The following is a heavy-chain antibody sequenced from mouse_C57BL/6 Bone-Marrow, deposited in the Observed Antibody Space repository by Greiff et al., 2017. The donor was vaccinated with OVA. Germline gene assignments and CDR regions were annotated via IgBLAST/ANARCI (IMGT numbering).Heavy chain of an antibody. CDR3: ARQHFDY. Sequence: EVKLQESGGDLVKPGGSLKLSCAASGFTFSSYGMSWVRQTPDKRLEWVATISSGGSYTYYPDSVKGRFTISRDNAKNTLYLQMSSLKSEDTAMYYCARQHFDYWGQGTTLTVSS. J-gene: IGHJ2*01. CDR1: GFTFSSYG. CDR2: ISSGGSYT. V-gene: IGHV5-6*01.